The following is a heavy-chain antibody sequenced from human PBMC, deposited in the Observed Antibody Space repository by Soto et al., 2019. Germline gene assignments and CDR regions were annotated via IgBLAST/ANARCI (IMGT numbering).Heavy chain of an antibody. Sequence: QRQLQESGPGLVKPSETLSLTCNVSGVSISDTSYYWGWIRQPPGKGLEWIGTIYFNGNTFYNPSRKSRLTISVDTSKNQFSLRLTSVTAADTAVYYCARQGSYWGQGTLVAVSS. CDR3: ARQGSY. J-gene: IGHJ4*02. V-gene: IGHV4-39*01. CDR2: IYFNGNT. CDR1: GVSISDTSYY.